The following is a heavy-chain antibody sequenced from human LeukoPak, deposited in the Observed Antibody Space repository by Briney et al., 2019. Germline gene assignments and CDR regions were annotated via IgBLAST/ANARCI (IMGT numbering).Heavy chain of an antibody. J-gene: IGHJ4*02. CDR2: ISGSGDNT. CDR3: AKGDDILTGYLSYFDY. Sequence: QPGASLRLSCAASGFTFRTYAMNWVRQAPGKGLEWVSGISGSGDNTYYADSVKGRFTISRDNSKNTLYLQMNSLRAEDTAVYYCAKGDDILTGYLSYFDYRGQGTLVTVSS. V-gene: IGHV3-23*01. D-gene: IGHD3-9*01. CDR1: GFTFRTYA.